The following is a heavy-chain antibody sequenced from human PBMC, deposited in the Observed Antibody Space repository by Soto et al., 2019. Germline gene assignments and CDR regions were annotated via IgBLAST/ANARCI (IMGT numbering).Heavy chain of an antibody. D-gene: IGHD5-18*01. V-gene: IGHV4-59*08. CDR2: IYYSGST. CDR3: ARLVWSYGTWFDP. CDR1: GGSISSYY. J-gene: IGHJ5*02. Sequence: QVQLQESGPGLVKPSETLSLTCTVSGGSISSYYWSWIRQPPGKGLEWIGYIYYSGSTNYNPSLKSRVTIPVDTSKTQFSLKLSSVTAADTAVYYCARLVWSYGTWFDPWGQGTLVTVSS.